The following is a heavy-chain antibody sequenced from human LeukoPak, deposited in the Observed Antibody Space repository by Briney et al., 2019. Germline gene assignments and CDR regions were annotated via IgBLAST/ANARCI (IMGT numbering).Heavy chain of an antibody. J-gene: IGHJ5*02. Sequence: ASVKVSCKASGYTFTSYDINWVRQATGQGLEWMGWMNPNSGNTGYAQKFQGRVTMTRNTSISTAYMELSSLRSEDTAVYYCARGLPKPELRGGTWFDPWGQGTLVTVSS. CDR1: GYTFTSYD. CDR2: MNPNSGNT. V-gene: IGHV1-8*01. CDR3: ARGLPKPELRGGTWFDP. D-gene: IGHD1-7*01.